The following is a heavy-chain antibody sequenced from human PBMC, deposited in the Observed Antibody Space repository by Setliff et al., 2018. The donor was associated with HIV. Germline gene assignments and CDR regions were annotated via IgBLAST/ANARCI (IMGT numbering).Heavy chain of an antibody. Sequence: ASVKVSCKVSGYTFSAYYLHWVRRAPGQGLEWMGWISPNSGATKYAQNFQGRVTMTRDTPISTAYMDLSSLTSDDTAVYYCALASIVSTARWNHWGRGTLVTV. CDR2: ISPNSGAT. J-gene: IGHJ5*02. D-gene: IGHD1-26*01. V-gene: IGHV1-2*02. CDR1: GYTFSAYY. CDR3: ALASIVSTARWNH.